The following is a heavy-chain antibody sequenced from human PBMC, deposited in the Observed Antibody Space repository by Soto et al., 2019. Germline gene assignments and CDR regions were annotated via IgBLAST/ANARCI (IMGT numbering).Heavy chain of an antibody. CDR2: MNPNSGNT. CDR1: GYTFTSYD. V-gene: IGHV1-8*01. Sequence: QVQLVQSGAEVKKPGASVKVSCKASGYTFTSYDINWVRQATGQGLEWMGWMNPNSGNTGYAQKFQDRVTMTRNTSISKAYMELSSLRSEDTAVYYCARGRGYKQWLVHLRYFDLWGRGTLVTVSS. CDR3: ARGRGYKQWLVHLRYFDL. D-gene: IGHD6-19*01. J-gene: IGHJ2*01.